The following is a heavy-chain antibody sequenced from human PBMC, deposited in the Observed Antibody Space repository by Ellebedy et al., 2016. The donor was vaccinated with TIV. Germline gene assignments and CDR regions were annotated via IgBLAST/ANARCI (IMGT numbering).Heavy chain of an antibody. CDR3: ASGRLAARYYYYYGMDV. CDR1: GGSFSGYY. CDR2: INHSGST. J-gene: IGHJ6*02. D-gene: IGHD6-6*01. V-gene: IGHV4-34*01. Sequence: GSLRLSXAVYGGSFSGYYWSWIRQPPGKGLEWIGEINHSGSTNYNPSLKSRVTISVDTSKNQFSLKLSSVTAADTAVYYCASGRLAARYYYYYGMDVWGQGTTVTVSS.